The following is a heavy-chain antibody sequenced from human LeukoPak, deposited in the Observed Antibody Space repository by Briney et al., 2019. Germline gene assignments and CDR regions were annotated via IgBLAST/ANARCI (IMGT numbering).Heavy chain of an antibody. J-gene: IGHJ5*02. D-gene: IGHD3-9*01. CDR3: ARENDLLTGSNWFDP. CDR2: IYTSGST. V-gene: IGHV4-61*02. Sequence: SETLSLTCTVSGGSISSGSYYWSWIRQPAGKGLEWIGRIYTSGSTNYNPSLKSRVTISVDTSKNQFSLKLSSVTAADTAVYYCARENDLLTGSNWFDPWGQGTLVTVSS. CDR1: GGSISSGSYY.